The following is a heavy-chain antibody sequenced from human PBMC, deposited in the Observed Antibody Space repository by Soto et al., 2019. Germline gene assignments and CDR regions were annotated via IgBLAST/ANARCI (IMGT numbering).Heavy chain of an antibody. CDR1: GFTFSSYA. CDR3: AKDPSGGITMIVVVNNWFDP. Sequence: EVQLLESGGGLVQPGGSLRLSCAASGFTFSSYAMSWVRQAPGKGLEWVSAISGSGGSTYYADSVKGRFTISRDNSKNTLYLKMNSLRDEDTDVYYCAKDPSGGITMIVVVNNWFDPWGQGTLVTVSS. J-gene: IGHJ5*02. CDR2: ISGSGGST. V-gene: IGHV3-23*01. D-gene: IGHD3-22*01.